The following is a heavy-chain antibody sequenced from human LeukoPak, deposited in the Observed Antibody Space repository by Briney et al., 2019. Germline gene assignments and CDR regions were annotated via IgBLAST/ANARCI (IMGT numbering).Heavy chain of an antibody. CDR2: INPGDSDT. Sequence: GESLKISCKGSGYSFTSYWIGWVRQMPGKGLEWMGIINPGDSDTRYSPSFQGQVTISADKSISTAYLQWSSLKASDTAMYYCATGTVYYYDSSGYYNDYWGQGTLVTVSS. J-gene: IGHJ4*02. CDR3: ATGTVYYYDSSGYYNDY. V-gene: IGHV5-51*01. D-gene: IGHD3-22*01. CDR1: GYSFTSYW.